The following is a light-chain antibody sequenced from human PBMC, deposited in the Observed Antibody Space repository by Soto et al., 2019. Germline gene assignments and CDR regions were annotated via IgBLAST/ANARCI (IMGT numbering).Light chain of an antibody. V-gene: IGKV3-20*01. Sequence: EIVLTQSPGTLSLSPGERATLSCRASQSVRSSYLAWYQHKPGQAPRFLMYGASSRATGIPDRFSGSGSGTDFTLNISRLEPEDFAVYYCQQYGSTPWTFGQGTKVEIK. CDR1: QSVRSSY. J-gene: IGKJ1*01. CDR2: GAS. CDR3: QQYGSTPWT.